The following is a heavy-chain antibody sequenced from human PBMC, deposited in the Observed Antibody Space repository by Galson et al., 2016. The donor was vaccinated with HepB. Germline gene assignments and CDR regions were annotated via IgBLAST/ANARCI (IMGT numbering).Heavy chain of an antibody. V-gene: IGHV3-30*01. CDR1: GFSFSDYS. D-gene: IGHD2-15*01. Sequence: SLRLSCAASGFSFSDYSMHWVRQAPGKGLEWVAFVSYDGRNQRYAESVKGRFTISRDNSKNTLYLQMNSLRAEDAALYSCARRGYCSGGACSQYFDYWGQGTLVTVSS. CDR3: ARRGYCSGGACSQYFDY. CDR2: VSYDGRNQ. J-gene: IGHJ4*02.